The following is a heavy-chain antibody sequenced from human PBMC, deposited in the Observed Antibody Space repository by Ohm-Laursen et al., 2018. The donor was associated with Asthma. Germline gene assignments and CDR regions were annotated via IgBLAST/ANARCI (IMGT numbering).Heavy chain of an antibody. V-gene: IGHV3-23*01. J-gene: IGHJ3*02. CDR2: VTGDGANT. D-gene: IGHD4-17*01. Sequence: GSLRLSCTASGFTFSRYAMSWVRQAPGKGLKWVSAVTGDGANTYYADSVKGRFTISRDNSRDTLYLQMNSLRAEDTAVYYCAKCGDYRPEDAFDIWGQGTMVTVSS. CDR1: GFTFSRYA. CDR3: AKCGDYRPEDAFDI.